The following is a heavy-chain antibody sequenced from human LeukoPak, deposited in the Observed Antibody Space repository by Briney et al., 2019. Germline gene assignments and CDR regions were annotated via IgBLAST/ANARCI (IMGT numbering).Heavy chain of an antibody. CDR2: MNPNSANT. J-gene: IGHJ6*03. D-gene: IGHD3-10*01. CDR3: AIRYGSGEKYYYYYYMEV. CDR1: GYTFTSYD. Sequence: GPSVTVSCTASGYTFTSYDINWVRQATGHGLEWMGWMNPNSANTVYAQKFQGRVTITRNTSISTAYMELSSLMSEDTAVYYGAIRYGSGEKYYYYYYMEVWGKGTTVTVSS. V-gene: IGHV1-8*01.